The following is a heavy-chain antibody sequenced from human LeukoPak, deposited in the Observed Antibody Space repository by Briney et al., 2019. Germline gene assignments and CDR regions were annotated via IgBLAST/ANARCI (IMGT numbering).Heavy chain of an antibody. CDR3: ARDDTMNYYDSSGYWGY. CDR2: IKQDGSEK. V-gene: IGHV3-7*01. D-gene: IGHD3-22*01. Sequence: PGGSLRLSCAASGFIFSSYNMNWVRQAPGKGLEWVANIKQDGSEKYYVGSVKGRFTISRDNAKNSLYLQMNSLRAEDTAVYYCARDDTMNYYDSSGYWGYWGQGTLVTVSS. CDR1: GFIFSSYN. J-gene: IGHJ4*02.